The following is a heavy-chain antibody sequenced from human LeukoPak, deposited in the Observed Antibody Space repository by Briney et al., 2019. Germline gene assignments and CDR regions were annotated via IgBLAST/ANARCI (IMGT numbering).Heavy chain of an antibody. J-gene: IGHJ4*02. D-gene: IGHD2-2*01. CDR2: ISSSGSTI. CDR3: ARAHSLPAARDRYYFDY. V-gene: IGHV3-11*04. Sequence: GGSLRLSCAASGFTFSDYYMSWIRQAPGKGLEWVSYISSSGSTIYYADSVKGRFTISRDNAKNSLYLQMNSLRAEDTAVYYCARAHSLPAARDRYYFDYWGQGTLVTVSS. CDR1: GFTFSDYY.